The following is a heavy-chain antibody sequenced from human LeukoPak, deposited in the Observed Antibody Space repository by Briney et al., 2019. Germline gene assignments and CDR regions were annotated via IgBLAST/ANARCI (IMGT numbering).Heavy chain of an antibody. CDR1: GGSFCGYY. CDR3: ARARYCTNGVCYTAPEYFQH. J-gene: IGHJ1*01. D-gene: IGHD2-8*01. Sequence: SETLSLTCAVYGGSFCGYYWSWIRQPPGKGLEWIGEINHSGSTNYNPSLKSRVTISVDTSKNQFSLKLSSVTAADTAVYYCARARYCTNGVCYTAPEYFQHWGQGTLVTVSS. V-gene: IGHV4-34*01. CDR2: INHSGST.